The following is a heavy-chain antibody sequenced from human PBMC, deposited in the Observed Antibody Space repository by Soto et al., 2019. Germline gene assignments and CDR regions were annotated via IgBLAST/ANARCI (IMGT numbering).Heavy chain of an antibody. D-gene: IGHD3-16*01. J-gene: IGHJ4*02. CDR2: ISRASTYM. Sequence: EVQLVESGGGLVQPGGSLRLSCAASGFTFSSFSMNWVRQAPGKGLEWIAYISRASTYMFYADSVKGRFTISRDDGKNLVFLQINSLRDEDTAVYYCARDHIYAFDYWGTGTLLTVSS. V-gene: IGHV3-48*02. CDR1: GFTFSSFS. CDR3: ARDHIYAFDY.